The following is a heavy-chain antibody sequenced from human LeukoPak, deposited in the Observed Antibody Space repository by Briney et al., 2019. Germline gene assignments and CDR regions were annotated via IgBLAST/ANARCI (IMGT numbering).Heavy chain of an antibody. V-gene: IGHV1-18*01. Sequence: ASVKVSCKASGYTFTSYGISWVRQAPGQGLEWMGWISAYNGNTKYSQKFQGRVTITRDTSASTAYMELSSLRSEDTAVYYCARDLVVVVAPMGWFDPWGQGTLVTVSS. CDR3: ARDLVVVVAPMGWFDP. CDR2: ISAYNGNT. CDR1: GYTFTSYG. J-gene: IGHJ5*02. D-gene: IGHD2-15*01.